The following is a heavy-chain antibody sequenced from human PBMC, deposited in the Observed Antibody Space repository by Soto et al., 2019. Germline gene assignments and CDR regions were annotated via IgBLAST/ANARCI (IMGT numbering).Heavy chain of an antibody. CDR2: ISANGGT. J-gene: IGHJ4*02. V-gene: IGHV3-23*01. D-gene: IGHD2-15*01. CDR3: AKDYTVAADPSSVILFDY. Sequence: GGSLRLSCAASGFTFNHCAMSWVRQAPGKGLEWVSIISANGGTFYADSVKGRFTISRDNSKNTVYLQMSSLRVEDTAIYYCAKDYTVAADPSSVILFDYWGQGALVTGSS. CDR1: GFTFNHCA.